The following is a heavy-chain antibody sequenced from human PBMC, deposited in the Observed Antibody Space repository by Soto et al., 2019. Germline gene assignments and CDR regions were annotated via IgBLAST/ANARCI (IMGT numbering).Heavy chain of an antibody. CDR3: ARENGAAAQAHYYYGMDV. D-gene: IGHD2-2*01. CDR1: GDTVSSNSAT. J-gene: IGHJ6*02. Sequence: PSQTLSLTCAISGDTVSSNSATWNWIRQSPSRGLEWLGRTYYRSKWYNDYAVSVKSRLTINPDTSKNRFSLQLNSVTPDDTAVYYCARENGAAAQAHYYYGMDVWGQGTTVTVSS. V-gene: IGHV6-1*01. CDR2: TYYRSKWYN.